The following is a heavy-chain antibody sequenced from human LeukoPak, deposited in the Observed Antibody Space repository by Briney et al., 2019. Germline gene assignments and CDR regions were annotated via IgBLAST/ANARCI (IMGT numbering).Heavy chain of an antibody. CDR1: GGTFNTYA. D-gene: IGHD2-21*01. CDR2: IVPILALT. V-gene: IGHV1-69*04. CDR3: ARGGDSGTFPFDH. Sequence: SVKVSCKASGGTFNTYAISWVRQAPGQGLEWMGRIVPILALTNYAQKFQGRVTITADKSTGTAYMELNSLRSEDTAVYYCARGGDSGTFPFDHWGQGTLVTVSS. J-gene: IGHJ4*02.